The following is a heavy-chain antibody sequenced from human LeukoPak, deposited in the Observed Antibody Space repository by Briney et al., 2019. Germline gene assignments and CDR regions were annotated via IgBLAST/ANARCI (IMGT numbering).Heavy chain of an antibody. Sequence: SETLSLTCTVSGGSISTTNYYWGWIRQSPGKGLEWFGCVYYSGSTYYNPSLKSRVTISVDTSKNQFSLKLSSVTAADTAVYYCARHHDSGSYRDWFGPWGQGTLVTVSS. V-gene: IGHV4-39*01. CDR1: GGSISTTNYY. CDR2: VYYSGST. CDR3: ARHHDSGSYRDWFGP. D-gene: IGHD3-10*01. J-gene: IGHJ5*02.